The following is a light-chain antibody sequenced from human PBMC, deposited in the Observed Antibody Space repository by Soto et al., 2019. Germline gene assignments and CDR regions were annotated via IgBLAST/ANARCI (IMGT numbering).Light chain of an antibody. Sequence: DIQLTQSPSFLSVSVGDRVTITCRASQGISSYLAWYQQKPGKAPKLLIYAASTLQSGVPSRFSGSGSGAEFTLTISSLQHEDFATYFCQQPNNYPITFGQGTRLEIK. V-gene: IGKV1-9*01. CDR3: QQPNNYPIT. J-gene: IGKJ5*01. CDR2: AAS. CDR1: QGISSY.